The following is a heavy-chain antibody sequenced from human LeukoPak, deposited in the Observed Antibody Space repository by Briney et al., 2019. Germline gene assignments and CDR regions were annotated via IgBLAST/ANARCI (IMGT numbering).Heavy chain of an antibody. CDR3: ARLRAHAFDL. CDR1: GYIFNNYW. J-gene: IGHJ3*01. CDR2: IYPGDFQT. Sequence: GESLKISCKGTGYIFNNYWIGWVRQMPGKGLEWMGTIYPGDFQTRYSPSFQGQVTMSADTSISTAYLQWSSLKASDTAMYYCARLRAHAFDLWGQGTMVTVSS. V-gene: IGHV5-51*01.